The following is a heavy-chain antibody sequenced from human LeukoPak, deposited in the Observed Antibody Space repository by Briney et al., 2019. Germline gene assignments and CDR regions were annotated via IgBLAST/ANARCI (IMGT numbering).Heavy chain of an antibody. J-gene: IGHJ4*02. Sequence: GRSLRLSCAASGFTFSSYGMHWVRQAPGKGLEWVAVIWYDGSNKYYADSVKGRFTISRDNSKNTLYLQMNSLRAEDTAVYYCARLDFWSGYYYDYWGQGTLVTVSS. CDR1: GFTFSSYG. CDR3: ARLDFWSGYYYDY. V-gene: IGHV3-33*01. CDR2: IWYDGSNK. D-gene: IGHD3-3*01.